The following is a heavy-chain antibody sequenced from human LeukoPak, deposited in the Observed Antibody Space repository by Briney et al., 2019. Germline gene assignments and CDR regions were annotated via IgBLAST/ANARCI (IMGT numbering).Heavy chain of an antibody. CDR3: ARDGEGGYSSSWYHGY. J-gene: IGHJ4*02. Sequence: PRASVKVSCKASGGTFSSYAISWVRQAPGQGLEWMGWIIPIFGTANYAQKFQGRVTITADKSTSTAYMELSSLRSEDTAVYYCARDGEGGYSSSWYHGYWGQGTLVTVSS. CDR1: GGTFSSYA. V-gene: IGHV1-69*06. CDR2: IIPIFGTA. D-gene: IGHD6-13*01.